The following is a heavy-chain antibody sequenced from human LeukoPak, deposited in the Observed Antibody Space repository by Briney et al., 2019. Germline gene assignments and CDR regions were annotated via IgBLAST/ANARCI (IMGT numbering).Heavy chain of an antibody. V-gene: IGHV3-74*01. CDR2: INSDGSST. Sequence: QPGGSLRLSCAASGFTFSSYWVHWVRQAPGKGLVWVSRINSDGSSTSYADSVKGRFTISRDNAKNTLYLQMNSLRAEDTAVYYCARVKSSGYGEYYFDYWGQGTLVTVSS. CDR3: ARVKSSGYGEYYFDY. D-gene: IGHD5-12*01. CDR1: GFTFSSYW. J-gene: IGHJ4*02.